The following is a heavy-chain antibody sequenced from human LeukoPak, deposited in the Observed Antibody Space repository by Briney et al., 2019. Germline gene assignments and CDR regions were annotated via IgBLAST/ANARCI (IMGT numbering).Heavy chain of an antibody. J-gene: IGHJ6*02. V-gene: IGHV3-11*01. CDR3: ARDQGNYDGDGMDV. CDR1: GFTFSDYY. Sequence: GGFLRLSCAASGFTFSDYYMSWIRQAPGKGLEWVSYISSGGSTIYYADSVKGRFTISRDNAKNSLYLQMNSLRAEDTAVYYCARDQGNYDGDGMDVWGQGTTVTVSS. CDR2: ISSGGSTI. D-gene: IGHD3-22*01.